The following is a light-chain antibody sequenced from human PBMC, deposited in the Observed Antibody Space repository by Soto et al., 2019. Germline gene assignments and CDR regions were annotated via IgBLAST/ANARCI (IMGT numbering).Light chain of an antibody. CDR1: QSVSSSY. V-gene: IGKV3-20*01. Sequence: EIVLTQSPGTLSLSPGERATLSCRASQSVSSSYLAWYQQKPGQAPRLLIYGASSRATGIPDRFSGSGSGTDLTLTISRLEPEEFAVYYCQQYGRSPGTFGQGTKMEIK. CDR3: QQYGRSPGT. J-gene: IGKJ1*01. CDR2: GAS.